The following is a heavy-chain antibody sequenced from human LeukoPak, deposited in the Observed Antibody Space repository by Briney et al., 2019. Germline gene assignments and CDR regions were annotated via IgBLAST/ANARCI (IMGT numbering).Heavy chain of an antibody. CDR3: VRGCGRSSCPYYFDY. J-gene: IGHJ4*02. Sequence: QPGGSLRLSCAASGLTFSKYTMYWVRQAPGKGLEWVATIRQDGSERHYVDSMKGRSTISRDNAKNSLYLEMNSLRVEDTAVYYCVRGCGRSSCPYYFDYWGQGTLVTVSS. D-gene: IGHD2-2*01. CDR2: IRQDGSER. CDR1: GLTFSKYT. V-gene: IGHV3-7*03.